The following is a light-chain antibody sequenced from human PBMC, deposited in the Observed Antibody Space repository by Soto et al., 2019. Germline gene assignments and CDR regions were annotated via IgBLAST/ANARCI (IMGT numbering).Light chain of an antibody. CDR2: GAS. J-gene: IGKJ3*01. CDR3: QQYGSSPPVT. CDR1: QSVSSSY. Sequence: EIVLTQSPGTLSLSPGERATLSCRASQSVSSSYLAWYQQKPGQAPRLLIYGASSRATGIPDRFSGSGSGTDFTLTISTLEPEDVAVYYCQQYGSSPPVTFGPGTKVDIK. V-gene: IGKV3-20*01.